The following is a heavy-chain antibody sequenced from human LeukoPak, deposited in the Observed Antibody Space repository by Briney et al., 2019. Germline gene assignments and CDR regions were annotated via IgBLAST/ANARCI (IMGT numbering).Heavy chain of an antibody. CDR2: ISYDGSNK. V-gene: IGHV3-30-3*01. CDR3: ARDTLDSSSWYDWNWFDP. CDR1: GFTFSSYA. Sequence: GRSLRLSCAASGFTFSSYAMHWVRQAPGKGLEWVAVISYDGSNKYYADSVKGRFTFSRDNSKNTLYLQMNSLRAEDTAVYYCARDTLDSSSWYDWNWFDPWGQGTLVTVSS. J-gene: IGHJ5*02. D-gene: IGHD6-13*01.